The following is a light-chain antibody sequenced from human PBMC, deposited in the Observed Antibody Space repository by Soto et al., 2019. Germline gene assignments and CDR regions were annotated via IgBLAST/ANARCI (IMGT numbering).Light chain of an antibody. CDR2: AAS. CDR1: ETISRY. CDR3: QQSYSNPLT. V-gene: IGKV1-39*01. J-gene: IGKJ4*01. Sequence: DIQMTQSPSSLSASVGERVIITCRASETISRYLNWYQSKPGKAPRLLISAASSLQSGVPSRFSGSYSGTDFTLTIRSLQPEEFATYFCQQSYSNPLTFGGGTKVDIK.